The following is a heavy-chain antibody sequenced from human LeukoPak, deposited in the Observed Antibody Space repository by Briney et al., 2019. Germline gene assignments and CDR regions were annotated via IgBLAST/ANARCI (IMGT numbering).Heavy chain of an antibody. V-gene: IGHV4-39*07. J-gene: IGHJ3*02. CDR1: GGSIRNYY. CDR3: ARRLAAAGTVYAFDI. Sequence: SETLSLTCTVSGGSIRNYYWGWIRQPPGKGLEWIGSIYYTGSTYHNPSLKSRVTMSVDTSMNQFSLKLSSVTAADTAVYYCARRLAAAGTVYAFDIWGQGTMVTVSS. CDR2: IYYTGST. D-gene: IGHD6-13*01.